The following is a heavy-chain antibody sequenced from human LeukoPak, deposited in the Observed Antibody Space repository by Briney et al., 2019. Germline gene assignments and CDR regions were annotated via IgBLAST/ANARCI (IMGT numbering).Heavy chain of an antibody. J-gene: IGHJ4*02. CDR3: AKVQGTVTKRSDY. D-gene: IGHD4-17*01. CDR1: GFTFSSYA. V-gene: IGHV3-23*01. Sequence: GGSLRLSCVASGFTFSSYAMSWVRQAPGKGLEWVSAISGSGGGTYYADSVKGRFTISRNNSKNTLYLQMSSLRAEDTAVYYCAKVQGTVTKRSDYWGQGTLVTVSS. CDR2: ISGSGGGT.